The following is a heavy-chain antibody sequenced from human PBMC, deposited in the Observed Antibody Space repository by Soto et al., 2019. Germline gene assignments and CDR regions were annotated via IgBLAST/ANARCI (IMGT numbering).Heavy chain of an antibody. CDR1: GDTISTGGYS. CDR2: TYHSGNP. V-gene: IGHV4-30-2*01. CDR3: ARETSGDSVAYFAP. J-gene: IGHJ5*02. D-gene: IGHD4-17*01. Sequence: QLQLQESGSRLVKSSETLSLTCAVSGDTISTGGYSWAWIRQPPGKALGWIGHTYHSGNPYYNPSPYSRFLTSVGRSKNQSSVKLSSLPAADTAVYCWARETSGDSVAYFAPWGQGTLVTVSS.